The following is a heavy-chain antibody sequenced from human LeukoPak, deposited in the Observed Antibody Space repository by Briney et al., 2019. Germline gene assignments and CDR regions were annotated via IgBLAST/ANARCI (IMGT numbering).Heavy chain of an antibody. CDR1: GGSISSGGYY. CDR2: IYYSGST. D-gene: IGHD2-15*01. Sequence: SQTLSLTCTVSGGSISSGGYYWSWIRQHPGKGLEWIGYIYYSGSTYYNPSLKRRVTISVDTSKNQFSLKLSSVTAADTAVYYCARVAGYCSGGSCYSSQAGFDYWGQGTLVTVSS. V-gene: IGHV4-31*03. J-gene: IGHJ4*02. CDR3: ARVAGYCSGGSCYSSQAGFDY.